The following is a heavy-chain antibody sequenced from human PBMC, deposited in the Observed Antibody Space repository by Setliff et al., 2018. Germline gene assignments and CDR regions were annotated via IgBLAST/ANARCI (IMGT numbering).Heavy chain of an antibody. CDR1: GGSFSGYY. CDR2: IMHSGST. Sequence: SETLSLTCAVYGGSFSGYYWSWIRQPPGKRLEWIGEIMHSGSTNYNPSLKSRVTISMDTSKNQFSLKVSSVTAADMAVYYCAREQWLDPPGYYYMDVWAKGTTVTVSS. CDR3: AREQWLDPPGYYYMDV. J-gene: IGHJ6*03. D-gene: IGHD6-19*01. V-gene: IGHV4-34*12.